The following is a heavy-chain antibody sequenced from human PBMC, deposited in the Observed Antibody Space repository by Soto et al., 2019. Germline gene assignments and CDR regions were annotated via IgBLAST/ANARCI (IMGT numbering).Heavy chain of an antibody. V-gene: IGHV4-59*01. CDR1: GGSIIIYY. CDR3: ARTDSGSYGDHFDY. Sequence: SEPLSLTCTVSGGSIIIYYWSWIRQPPGKGLEWIGYIYYSVSTNYNPSLKSRVTISVDTSKNQFSLKLSSVTAADTAVYYCARTDSGSYGDHFDYWGQGTLVTVSS. J-gene: IGHJ4*02. CDR2: IYYSVST. D-gene: IGHD1-26*01.